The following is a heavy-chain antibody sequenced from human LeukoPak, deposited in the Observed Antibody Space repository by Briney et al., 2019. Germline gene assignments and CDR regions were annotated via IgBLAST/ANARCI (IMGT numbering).Heavy chain of an antibody. CDR3: ARGVAAAGYFDY. CDR1: GGTFSSYA. V-gene: IGHV1-69*05. Sequence: ASVKVSCKASGGTFSSYAISWVRQAPGQGLEWMGGIIPIFGTANYAQKFQGRVTITTDESTSTDYMELSSLRSDDTAVYYCARGVAAAGYFDYWGQGTLVTVSS. D-gene: IGHD6-13*01. J-gene: IGHJ4*02. CDR2: IIPIFGTA.